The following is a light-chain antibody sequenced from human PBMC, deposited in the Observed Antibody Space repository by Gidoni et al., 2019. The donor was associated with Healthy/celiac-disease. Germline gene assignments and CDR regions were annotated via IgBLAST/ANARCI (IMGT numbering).Light chain of an antibody. CDR2: SNN. CDR1: SSNIGSNY. V-gene: IGLV1-47*02. Sequence: QSVLTQPPSASGTPGQRVTISCSGSSSNIGSNYVYWYQQLPGTAPKLLIYSNNQRPSGVPDRFSGSKSGTSASLAISGLRSDDEADYYCAAWYDSLSGYVFGTGTKVTVL. CDR3: AAWYDSLSGYV. J-gene: IGLJ1*01.